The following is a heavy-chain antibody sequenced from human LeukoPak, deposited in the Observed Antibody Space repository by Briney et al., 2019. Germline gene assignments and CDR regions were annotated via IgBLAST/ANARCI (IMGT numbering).Heavy chain of an antibody. CDR1: GFTFSSYW. Sequence: GGSLRLSCAASGFTFSSYWMSWVRQAPGKGPEWVANIKEDGSEKYYVDSVKGRFTIYRDNAKNSLYLQMNSLRVEDTAVYYCARFTYLDSWGQGTLVSVSS. V-gene: IGHV3-7*01. CDR3: ARFTYLDS. J-gene: IGHJ4*02. CDR2: IKEDGSEK.